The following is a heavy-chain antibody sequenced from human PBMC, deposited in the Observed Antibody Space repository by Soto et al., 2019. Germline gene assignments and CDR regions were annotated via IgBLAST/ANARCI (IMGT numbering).Heavy chain of an antibody. CDR3: AKDPRGIVGAGAWLDS. Sequence: QVHLVESGGDVVQPGRSLRLSCAASGFSFSSYAIHWVRQAPGKGLEWVAVISYDGSDMYYGDSVKGRFTISRDNSNNTLYLQMNSLRPDDTALYYCAKDPRGIVGAGAWLDSWGQETLVIVSS. CDR1: GFSFSSYA. D-gene: IGHD1-26*01. CDR2: ISYDGSDM. J-gene: IGHJ4*02. V-gene: IGHV3-30*18.